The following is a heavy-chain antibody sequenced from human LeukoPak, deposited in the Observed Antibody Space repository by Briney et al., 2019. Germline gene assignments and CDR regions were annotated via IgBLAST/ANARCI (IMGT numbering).Heavy chain of an antibody. Sequence: PGGSLRLSCEASGLAFSSHAMTWVRQAPGKGLEWVSGITSSGGSTYHAESVKGRFTISRDNSKNTLYLQMNSLRAEDTAVYYCAVGIVSGWFLDYWGQGALVTVSS. V-gene: IGHV3-23*01. J-gene: IGHJ4*02. CDR2: ITSSGGST. D-gene: IGHD6-19*01. CDR3: AVGIVSGWFLDY. CDR1: GLAFSSHA.